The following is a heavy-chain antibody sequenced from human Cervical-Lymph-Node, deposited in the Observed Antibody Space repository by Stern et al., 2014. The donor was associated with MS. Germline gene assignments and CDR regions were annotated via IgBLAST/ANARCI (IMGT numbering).Heavy chain of an antibody. CDR3: ARGRMYHFDS. CDR1: GGSITSYY. D-gene: IGHD2-8*01. Sequence: DQLVESGPGLVKPSETLSLTCTVSGGSITSYYCSWIRKSPGKGLEWIGYIHYSGSTAYNPSLKSRVSISVDSSKNQFSLRLSSATAADTAVYYCARGRMYHFDSWGQGTLVTVSS. CDR2: IHYSGST. J-gene: IGHJ5*01. V-gene: IGHV4-59*01.